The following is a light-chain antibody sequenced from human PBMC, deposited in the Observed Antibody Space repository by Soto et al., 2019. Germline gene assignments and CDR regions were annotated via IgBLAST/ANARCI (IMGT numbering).Light chain of an antibody. J-gene: IGLJ3*02. Sequence: SYELTQPPSVSVSPGQTARITCSGDALPKQYAYWYQQKPGQAPVLVIYKDSERPSGIPERFSGSSSGTTVTLTISGVQAEDEADYYCQSADSSGTYPDKFGGGTKLTVL. CDR2: KDS. CDR1: ALPKQY. V-gene: IGLV3-25*03. CDR3: QSADSSGTYPDK.